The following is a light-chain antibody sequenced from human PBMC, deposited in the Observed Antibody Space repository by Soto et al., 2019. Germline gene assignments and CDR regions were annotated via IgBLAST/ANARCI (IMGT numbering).Light chain of an antibody. J-gene: IGKJ1*01. V-gene: IGKV1-5*03. Sequence: DSPTTQSPSVLSASIGDRVTITCRASQNINNWLAWFQHKPGKAPNLLIYKASSLESGVPSRFSGSGSGTQFTLTICCLQPDDSAPYYSQEYEVVSWPFAEGAKV. CDR1: QNINNW. CDR3: QEYEVVSWP. CDR2: KAS.